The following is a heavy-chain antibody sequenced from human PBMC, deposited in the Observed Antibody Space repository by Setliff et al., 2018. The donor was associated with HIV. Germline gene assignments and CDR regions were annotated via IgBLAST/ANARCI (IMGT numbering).Heavy chain of an antibody. CDR2: INPTGGST. J-gene: IGHJ3*02. CDR3: ASAGAWQRNALDI. Sequence: ASVKVSCKASGYSFTNHYMHWVRQAPGQGLEWMGVINPTGGSTRNTQKFQGRVAMTRDTSTSTVYMELSSLRSEDTAVYYCASAGAWQRNALDIWGQGTMVTVSS. D-gene: IGHD5-12*01. CDR1: GYSFTNHY. V-gene: IGHV1-46*01.